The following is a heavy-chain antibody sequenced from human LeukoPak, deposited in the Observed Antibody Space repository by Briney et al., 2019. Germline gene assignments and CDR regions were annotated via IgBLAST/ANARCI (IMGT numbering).Heavy chain of an antibody. V-gene: IGHV4-34*01. Sequence: PSETLSLTCTVSGGSISSYYWSWIRQPPGKGLEWIGEINHSGSTNYNPSLKSRVTISVDTSKNQFSLKLSSVTAADTAVYYCARHRSRYASLISWFDPWGQGTLVTVSS. CDR2: INHSGST. J-gene: IGHJ5*02. D-gene: IGHD1-14*01. CDR3: ARHRSRYASLISWFDP. CDR1: GGSISSYY.